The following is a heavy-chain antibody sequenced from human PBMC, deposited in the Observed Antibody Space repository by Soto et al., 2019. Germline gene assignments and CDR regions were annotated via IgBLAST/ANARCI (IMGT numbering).Heavy chain of an antibody. CDR2: ISSNGGST. CDR1: GFTFSSYA. D-gene: IGHD3-10*01. CDR3: AREGGYYYGSGSYSFDY. V-gene: IGHV3-64*01. Sequence: EVQLVESGGGLVQPGGSLRLSCAASGFTFSSYAMHWVRQAPGKGLEYVSAISSNGGSTYYANSVKGRFTISRDNSKNTLDLQMGSLRAEDMAVYYCAREGGYYYGSGSYSFDYWGQGTLVTVSS. J-gene: IGHJ4*02.